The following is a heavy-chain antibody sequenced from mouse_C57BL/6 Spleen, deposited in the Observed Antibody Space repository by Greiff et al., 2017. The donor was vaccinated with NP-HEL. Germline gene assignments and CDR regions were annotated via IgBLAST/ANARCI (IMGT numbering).Heavy chain of an antibody. D-gene: IGHD4-1*01. CDR1: GFTFSDYY. Sequence: EVQLVESGGGLVQPGGSLKLSCAASGFTFSDYYMYWVRQTPEKRLEWVAYISNGGGSTYYPDTVKGRFTISRDNAKNTLYLQMSRLKSEDTAMYYCARLTGTGFDYWGQGTTLTVSS. J-gene: IGHJ2*01. CDR3: ARLTGTGFDY. V-gene: IGHV5-12*01. CDR2: ISNGGGST.